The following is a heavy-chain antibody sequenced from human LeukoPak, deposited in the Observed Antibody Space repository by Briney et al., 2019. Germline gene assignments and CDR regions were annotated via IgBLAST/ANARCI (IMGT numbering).Heavy chain of an antibody. CDR3: ARQDPYSRGYNYGGFGY. J-gene: IGHJ4*02. V-gene: IGHV4-39*01. D-gene: IGHD5-18*01. CDR1: GGSISSSNYY. CDR2: IYYSGST. Sequence: SETLSLTCTVSGGSISSSNYYWGWIRQPPGKGLEWIGSIYYSGSTYYSPSLKSRVTISVDTSRDLFSLKLSSLTAADTAIYYCARQDPYSRGYNYGGFGYWGQGTLVTVSS.